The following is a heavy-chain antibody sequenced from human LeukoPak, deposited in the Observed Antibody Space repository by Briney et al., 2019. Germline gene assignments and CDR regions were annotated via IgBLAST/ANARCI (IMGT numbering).Heavy chain of an antibody. Sequence: SETLSPTCAVYGGSFSGYYWSWIRQPPGKGLEWIGEINHSGSTNYNPSLKSRVTISVDTSKNQFPLKLSSVTAADTAVYYCARGGGVWWEHEFDYWGQGTLVTVSS. CDR1: GGSFSGYY. CDR2: INHSGST. D-gene: IGHD2-21*01. V-gene: IGHV4-34*01. CDR3: ARGGGVWWEHEFDY. J-gene: IGHJ4*02.